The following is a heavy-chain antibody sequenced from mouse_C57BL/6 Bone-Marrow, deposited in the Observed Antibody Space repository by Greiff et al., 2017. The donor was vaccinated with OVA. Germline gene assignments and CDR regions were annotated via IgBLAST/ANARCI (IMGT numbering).Heavy chain of an antibody. Sequence: QVQLQQSGAELVRPGASVTLSCKASGYTFTDYEMHWVKQTPVHGLEWIGAIDPETGGTAYNQKFKGKAILTADKSSSTAYMALRSLTSEHSAVYLCTELLLLYGYFDVWRTGPTLTVPS. CDR2: IDPETGGT. V-gene: IGHV1-15*01. D-gene: IGHD2-3*01. J-gene: IGHJ1*03. CDR3: TELLLLYGYFDV. CDR1: GYTFTDYE.